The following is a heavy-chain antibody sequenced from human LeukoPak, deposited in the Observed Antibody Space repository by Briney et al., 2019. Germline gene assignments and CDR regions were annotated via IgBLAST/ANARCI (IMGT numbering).Heavy chain of an antibody. CDR2: ISAYNGNT. Sequence: GASVKVSFKASSYTINRYWISRVRQAPGQRVEAMGWISAYNGNTNYAQKLQGRVTMTTVTSTSTAHMELRSLRSDDTAVYYCARVLTMVRGAFNWFDPWGQGTLVTVSS. J-gene: IGHJ5*02. CDR1: SYTINRYW. V-gene: IGHV1-18*01. D-gene: IGHD3-10*01. CDR3: ARVLTMVRGAFNWFDP.